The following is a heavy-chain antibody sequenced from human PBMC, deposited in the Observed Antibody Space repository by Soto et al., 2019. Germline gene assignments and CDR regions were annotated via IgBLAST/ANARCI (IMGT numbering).Heavy chain of an antibody. CDR3: TSRQPHYYDSSGYHFQY. J-gene: IGHJ1*01. CDR2: IRSKANSYAT. V-gene: IGHV3-73*01. D-gene: IGHD3-22*01. Sequence: PGGSLRLSCAASGFTFSGSAMHWVRQASGKGLEWVGRIRSKANSYATEYAASVKGGFTISRDDSKNTAYLQMNSLKTEDTAVYYCTSRQPHYYDSSGYHFQYWGQGTLVTVSS. CDR1: GFTFSGSA.